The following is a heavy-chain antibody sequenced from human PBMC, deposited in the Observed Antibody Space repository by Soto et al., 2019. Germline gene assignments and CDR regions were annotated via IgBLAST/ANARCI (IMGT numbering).Heavy chain of an antibody. CDR1: GGTFSSYA. V-gene: IGHV1-69*01. J-gene: IGHJ4*02. Sequence: QVQLVQSGAEVKKPGSSVKVSCKASGGTFSSYAISWVRQAPGQGLEWMGGIIPIFGTANYAQTFQGRVTTTADESTSTSYMELSSLRSEDTAVYYCARGTGAMVRGNLGYWGQGTLVTVSS. D-gene: IGHD3-10*01. CDR2: IIPIFGTA. CDR3: ARGTGAMVRGNLGY.